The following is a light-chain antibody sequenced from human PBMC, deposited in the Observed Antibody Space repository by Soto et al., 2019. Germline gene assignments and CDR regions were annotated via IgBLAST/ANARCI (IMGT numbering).Light chain of an antibody. Sequence: DIQMTQSQTSLSQSEENRFPIIGRGGKEIRNFVAWYQQKPGKAPKLLIYAASTLQSGVPSRFSGSGSGTDFTLTINSLQPEDVATYSCQKYSSVPVFGPGTKVEIK. CDR1: KEIRNF. J-gene: IGKJ3*01. CDR3: QKYSSVPV. V-gene: IGKV1-27*01. CDR2: AAS.